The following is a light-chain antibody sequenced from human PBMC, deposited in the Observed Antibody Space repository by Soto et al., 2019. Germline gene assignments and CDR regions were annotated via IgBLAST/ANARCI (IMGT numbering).Light chain of an antibody. CDR2: GAS. Sequence: EVVLTQSPATLSLSPGERATLSCRANLSVSANYLAWYQQKPGQAPRLLIYGASSRATAIPDRFSGSGSGTDFTLTISRLEPEDFAVFYCHQYGSSPFTFGPGTKVDIK. CDR1: LSVSANY. J-gene: IGKJ3*01. V-gene: IGKV3-20*01. CDR3: HQYGSSPFT.